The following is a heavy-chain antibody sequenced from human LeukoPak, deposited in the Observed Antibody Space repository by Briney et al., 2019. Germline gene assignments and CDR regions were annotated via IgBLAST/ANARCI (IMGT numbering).Heavy chain of an antibody. D-gene: IGHD2-15*01. Sequence: ASLKVSCEGSGYMFDVFYMHWVRQGPRQGLEWMGWIDPNNGETVYAQEFQGRVTMTGDTSIATAYMELTSLTFDDSAVYYCVTSGGLPSNTLSVWGQGTKVTVSS. V-gene: IGHV1-2*02. CDR2: IDPNNGET. CDR1: GYMFDVFY. J-gene: IGHJ3*01. CDR3: VTSGGLPSNTLSV.